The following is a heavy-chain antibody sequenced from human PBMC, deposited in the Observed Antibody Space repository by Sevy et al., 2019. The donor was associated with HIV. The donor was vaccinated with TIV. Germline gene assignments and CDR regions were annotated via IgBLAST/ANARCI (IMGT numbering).Heavy chain of an antibody. J-gene: IGHJ5*02. V-gene: IGHV4-38-2*02. CDR3: ARDPSNYYDSGSHYKTNVAGSAWFDP. CDR1: GYSINRNTY. D-gene: IGHD3-10*01. CDR2: VHHGGST. Sequence: SETLSLTCTVSGYSINRNTYWGWIRQPPGKGLEWLGSVHHGGSTYYNPSLKSRVTISTDTSKNQFSLKLNSVTAADAAVYFCARDPSNYYDSGSHYKTNVAGSAWFDPWGQGTLVTVSS.